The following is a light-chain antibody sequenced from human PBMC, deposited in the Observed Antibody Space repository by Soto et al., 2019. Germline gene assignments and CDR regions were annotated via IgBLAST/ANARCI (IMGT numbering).Light chain of an antibody. CDR1: QGIWNR. J-gene: IGKJ5*01. CDR2: AAS. CDR3: QQFTSYPIT. Sequence: DIQLTQSPSFLSASVGDRVTITCRASQGIWNRLAWHQQKPGKAPELLISAASTLRSGVPSRFSGSGSDTEFTLTISSLQPEDFANYYGQQFTSYPITFGQGTRLEIK. V-gene: IGKV1-9*01.